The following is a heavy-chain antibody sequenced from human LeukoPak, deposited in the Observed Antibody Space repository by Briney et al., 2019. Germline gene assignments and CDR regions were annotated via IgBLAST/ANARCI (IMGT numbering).Heavy chain of an antibody. CDR1: GFTFSSYS. CDR2: ISSSSSYI. J-gene: IGHJ4*02. Sequence: GGSLRLSCAASGFTFSSYSMNWVRQAPGKGLERVSSISSSSSYIYYADSVKGRFTISRDNAKNSLYLQMNSLRAEDTAVYYCARDMAIGYDILTGYSPGFDYWGQGTLVTVSS. CDR3: ARDMAIGYDILTGYSPGFDY. V-gene: IGHV3-21*01. D-gene: IGHD3-9*01.